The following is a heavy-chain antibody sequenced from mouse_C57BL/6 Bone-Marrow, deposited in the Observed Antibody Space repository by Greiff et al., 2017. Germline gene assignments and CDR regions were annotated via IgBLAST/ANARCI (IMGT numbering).Heavy chain of an antibody. CDR1: GFTFSSYA. J-gene: IGHJ4*01. D-gene: IGHD1-1*01. Sequence: DVKLQESGGGLVKPGGSLKLSCAASGFTFSSYAMSWVRQTPEKRLEWVATISDGGSYTYYPDNVKGRFTISSDNAKNNLYLQMSHLKSEDTAMYYCASGGYYSSRNAMDYWGQGTSVTVSS. V-gene: IGHV5-4*03. CDR3: ASGGYYSSRNAMDY. CDR2: ISDGGSYT.